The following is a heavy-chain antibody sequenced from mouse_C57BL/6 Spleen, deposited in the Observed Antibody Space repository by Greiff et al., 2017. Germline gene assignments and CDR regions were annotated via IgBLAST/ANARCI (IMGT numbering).Heavy chain of an antibody. CDR1: GYSFTGYY. CDR3: ARNFDY. J-gene: IGHJ2*01. CDR2: INPSTGGT. Sequence: DVKLVESGPELVKPGASVKISCKASGYSFTGYYMNWVKQSPEKSLEWIGEINPSTGGTTYNQKFKAKATLTVDKSSSTAYMQLKSLTSDDSAVYYCARNFDYWGQGTTLTVSS. V-gene: IGHV1-42*01.